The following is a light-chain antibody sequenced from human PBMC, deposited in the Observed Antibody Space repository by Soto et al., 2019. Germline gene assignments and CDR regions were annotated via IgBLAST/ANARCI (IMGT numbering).Light chain of an antibody. J-gene: IGKJ5*01. V-gene: IGKV3-15*01. Sequence: EIVMTQSPATLSVSPGERAILSCRASQSVRSNLAWYQQKPGQAPRLVIYAASTRATGIPDRFSGSGSGTEFTLTISSLQSEDFAVYYCQQYHNWPITFGQGTRLEIK. CDR2: AAS. CDR1: QSVRSN. CDR3: QQYHNWPIT.